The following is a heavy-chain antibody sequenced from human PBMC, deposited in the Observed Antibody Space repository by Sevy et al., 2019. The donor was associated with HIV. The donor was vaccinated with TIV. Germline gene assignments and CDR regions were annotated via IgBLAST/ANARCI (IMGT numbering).Heavy chain of an antibody. CDR1: GFTFSSYA. Sequence: GGSLRLSCAASGFTFSSYALHWVRQAPGKGLEWVAVISYDDGSNRNYADSVKGRFTISRDHSKNTVYLQMNSLRPEDTAVYYCARDSGYCGGDCYGPGGYWGQGTLVTVSS. D-gene: IGHD2-21*02. V-gene: IGHV3-30-3*01. J-gene: IGHJ4*02. CDR2: ISYDDGSNR. CDR3: ARDSGYCGGDCYGPGGY.